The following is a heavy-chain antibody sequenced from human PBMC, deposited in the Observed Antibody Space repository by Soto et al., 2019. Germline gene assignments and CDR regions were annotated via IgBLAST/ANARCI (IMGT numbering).Heavy chain of an antibody. D-gene: IGHD5-18*01. CDR3: ASDGRTWIQLWLRYGMDV. CDR1: GFTFSSYG. V-gene: IGHV3-33*01. J-gene: IGHJ6*02. Sequence: QVQLVESGGGVVQPGRSLRLSCAASGFTFSSYGMHWVRQAPGKGLEWGAVIWYDGSNKYYADSVKGRFTISRDNSKNTLYLQMNSLRAEDTAVYYCASDGRTWIQLWLRYGMDVWGQGTTVTVSS. CDR2: IWYDGSNK.